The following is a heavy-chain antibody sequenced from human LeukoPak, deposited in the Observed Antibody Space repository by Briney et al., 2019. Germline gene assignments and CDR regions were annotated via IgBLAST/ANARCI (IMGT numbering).Heavy chain of an antibody. V-gene: IGHV4-31*03. Sequence: SETLSLTCTVSGDSMTRGGYYWSWVRQHPGKGLEWVGFIYHSGTTFYNPSLESRATISVDTSQNQFSLKLTSVTAADTAVYYCARAVDYRNYFDYWGQGTLVTVSS. J-gene: IGHJ4*02. CDR3: ARAVDYRNYFDY. CDR1: GDSMTRGGYY. CDR2: IYHSGTT. D-gene: IGHD4-11*01.